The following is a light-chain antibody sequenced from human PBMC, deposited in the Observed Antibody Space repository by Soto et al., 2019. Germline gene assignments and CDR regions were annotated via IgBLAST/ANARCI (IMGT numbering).Light chain of an antibody. Sequence: QSALTQPPSASGSPGQSVTISCTGTSSDVGGYDYVSWYHQHPGKAPKLMIYEVSKRPSGVPDRFSGSKSGNTASLTVSGLQAEDEADYYCSSYAGSNSYVFGTVTKVTVL. CDR3: SSYAGSNSYV. CDR1: SSDVGGYDY. J-gene: IGLJ1*01. CDR2: EVS. V-gene: IGLV2-8*01.